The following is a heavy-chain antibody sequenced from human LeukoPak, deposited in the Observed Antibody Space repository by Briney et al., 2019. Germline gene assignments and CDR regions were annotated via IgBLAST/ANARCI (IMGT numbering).Heavy chain of an antibody. V-gene: IGHV3-21*06. Sequence: NPGGPPRLSCTTSGLTFSTSGFNWVRQAPGKGLEWVASIGPTGFDRYHADSIKGRFTISRDNANNFLYLQMDSLRAEDTAVYYCATETNGRHYDYWGQGTLLTVSS. J-gene: IGHJ4*02. D-gene: IGHD1-14*01. CDR3: ATETNGRHYDY. CDR1: GLTFSTSG. CDR2: IGPTGFDR.